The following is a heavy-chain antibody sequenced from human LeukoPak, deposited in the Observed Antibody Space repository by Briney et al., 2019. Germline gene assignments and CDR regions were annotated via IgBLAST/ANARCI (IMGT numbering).Heavy chain of an antibody. CDR2: IIPILGIA. D-gene: IGHD3-22*01. Sequence: ASVTVSCKASGGTFSSYAISWVRQAPGQGLEWMGRIIPILGIANYAQKFQGRVTITADKSTSTAYMELSSLRSEDTAVYYCARGLQGYYDSSGYYYCDYWGQGTLVTVSS. CDR1: GGTFSSYA. J-gene: IGHJ4*02. V-gene: IGHV1-69*04. CDR3: ARGLQGYYDSSGYYYCDY.